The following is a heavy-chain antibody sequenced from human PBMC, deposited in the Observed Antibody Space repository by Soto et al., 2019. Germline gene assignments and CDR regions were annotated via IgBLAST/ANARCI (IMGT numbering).Heavy chain of an antibody. CDR2: IKQDGSEK. CDR3: ARHSYYDFWSGSDDDAFDI. J-gene: IGHJ3*02. Sequence: GGSLRLSCAASGFTFSSYWMSWVRQAPGKGLEWVANIKQDGSEKYYVDSVKGRFTISRDNAKNSLYLQMNSLRAGDTAVYYCARHSYYDFWSGSDDDAFDIWGQGTVVTVSS. CDR1: GFTFSSYW. V-gene: IGHV3-7*01. D-gene: IGHD3-3*01.